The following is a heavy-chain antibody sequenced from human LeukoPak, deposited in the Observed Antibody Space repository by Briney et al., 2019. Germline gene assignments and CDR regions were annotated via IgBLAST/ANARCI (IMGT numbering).Heavy chain of an antibody. CDR1: GFTFSSYG. D-gene: IGHD3-3*01. V-gene: IGHV3-23*01. Sequence: GGALRLSCAASGFTFSSYGMHWVRQAPGKGLEWVSGIDASGAGTYYADSVKGRFTISRDNSKNALFLQLNSLRAEDTAVYYCAKGSGYSQHLFDYWGQGTLVSLST. CDR3: AKGSGYSQHLFDY. J-gene: IGHJ4*02. CDR2: IDASGAGT.